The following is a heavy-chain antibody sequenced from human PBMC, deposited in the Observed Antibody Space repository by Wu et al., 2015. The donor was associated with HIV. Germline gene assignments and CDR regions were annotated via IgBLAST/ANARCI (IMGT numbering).Heavy chain of an antibody. V-gene: IGHV1-2*02. CDR2: TNVNTGGT. J-gene: IGHJ3*02. Sequence: QVQLVQSGAEVKKPGASVKVSCKTSGYTFTDYFMHWVRQAPGQGLEWMGWTNVNTGGTNYAPKFQGRVTMTRDTSISTAYMELSRLTSDDTAVYYCARDELFRVDDAFDMWGKGPWSPSLQ. D-gene: IGHD2-15*01. CDR3: ARDELFRVDDAFDM. CDR1: GYTFTDYF.